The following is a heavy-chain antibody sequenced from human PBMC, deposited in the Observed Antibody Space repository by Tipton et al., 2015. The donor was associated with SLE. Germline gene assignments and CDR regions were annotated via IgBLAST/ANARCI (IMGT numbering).Heavy chain of an antibody. D-gene: IGHD6-13*01. Sequence: SLRLSCAASGFTFSSYAMSWVRQAPGKGLEWVSAISGSGGSTYYADSVKGRFTISRDNSKNTLYLQMNSLRAEDTAVYYCAKGSSSWYDVGYWGQGTLVTVSS. CDR1: GFTFSSYA. V-gene: IGHV3-23*01. J-gene: IGHJ4*02. CDR2: ISGSGGST. CDR3: AKGSSSWYDVGY.